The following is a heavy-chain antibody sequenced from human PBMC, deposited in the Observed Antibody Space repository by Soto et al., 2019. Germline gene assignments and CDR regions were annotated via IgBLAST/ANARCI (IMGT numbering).Heavy chain of an antibody. D-gene: IGHD5-12*01. V-gene: IGHV4-34*01. J-gene: IGHJ6*02. CDR3: ARGLQRRFGGYKGLGYHGMDV. CDR2: ISHSGST. Sequence: QVQLQQWGAGLLKPSETLSLTCAVNGGSFSDYYWSWVRQPPGKGLEWIGEISHSGSTSYNPSLKSRVTISMDTSKNQFSLKLSSVSAADTAMYYCARGLQRRFGGYKGLGYHGMDVWGQGTTVTVSS. CDR1: GGSFSDYY.